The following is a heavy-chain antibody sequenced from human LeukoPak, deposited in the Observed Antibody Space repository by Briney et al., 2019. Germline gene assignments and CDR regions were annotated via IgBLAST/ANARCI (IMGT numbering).Heavy chain of an antibody. CDR1: GFTFSSYA. J-gene: IGHJ4*02. CDR3: AKDSYEYSSSSLFDY. Sequence: RGSLRLSCAASGFTFSSYAMSWVRQAPGKGLEWVSAISGSGGSTYYADSVKGRFTISRDNSKNTLYLQMNSLRAEDTAVYYCAKDSYEYSSSSLFDYWGQGTLVTVSS. D-gene: IGHD6-6*01. V-gene: IGHV3-23*01. CDR2: ISGSGGST.